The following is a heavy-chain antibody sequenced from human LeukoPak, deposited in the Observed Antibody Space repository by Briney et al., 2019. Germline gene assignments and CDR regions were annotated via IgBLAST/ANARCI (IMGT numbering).Heavy chain of an antibody. Sequence: GGSLRLSCAASGFTFSDYYMSWIRQAPGKGLEWVSYISSSGSTIYYADSVKGRFTISRDNAKNSLYLQMNSLRAEDTAVYYCARDKGVAAAGIGYYYYGMDVWGQGTTVTVSS. J-gene: IGHJ6*02. CDR3: ARDKGVAAAGIGYYYYGMDV. CDR1: GFTFSDYY. D-gene: IGHD6-13*01. CDR2: ISSSGSTI. V-gene: IGHV3-11*04.